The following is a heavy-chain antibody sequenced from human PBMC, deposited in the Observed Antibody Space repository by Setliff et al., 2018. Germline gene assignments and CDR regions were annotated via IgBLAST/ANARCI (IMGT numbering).Heavy chain of an antibody. D-gene: IGHD4-4*01. Sequence: SETLSLTCDVFGGSFGDYYWSWVRQPPGKGLEWIGYIYSTGSTNYNPSLKSRVAISIDTSNNSFSLNLFSVTAADTAVYYCAGRDYSGGDSWGHGTLVTVS. CDR3: AGRDYSGGDS. J-gene: IGHJ5*01. CDR2: IYSTGST. CDR1: GGSFGDYY. V-gene: IGHV4-4*08.